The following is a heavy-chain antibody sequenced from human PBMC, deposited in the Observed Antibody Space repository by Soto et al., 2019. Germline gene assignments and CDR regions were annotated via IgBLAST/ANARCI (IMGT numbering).Heavy chain of an antibody. V-gene: IGHV3-9*01. Sequence: PVGSLRLSCTVSGFMFEDFAMHWVRQAPGQGLEWVSGINWNGVNKGYAESVLGRFTISRDNAKKSLYLDMNYLRPEDTALYFCAKDVDRLGELWGYFQSWGQGTTVTVSS. CDR2: INWNGVNK. D-gene: IGHD3-16*01. CDR1: GFMFEDFA. CDR3: AKDVDRLGELWGYFQS. J-gene: IGHJ1*01.